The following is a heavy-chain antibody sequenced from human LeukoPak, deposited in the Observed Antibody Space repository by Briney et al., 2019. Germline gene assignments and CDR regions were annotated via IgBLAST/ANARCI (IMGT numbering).Heavy chain of an antibody. CDR1: GGSFSGYY. CDR2: IYASGST. J-gene: IGHJ4*02. V-gene: IGHV4-34*01. D-gene: IGHD4-23*01. Sequence: SETLSLICAVYGGSFSGYYWTWIRQTPGKGLEWIGYIYASGSTTYKPSLKSRVTISVDTSKNQFSLKLSSVTAADTAVYYCARAPPDYGGTYYFDYWAREPWSPSPQ. CDR3: ARAPPDYGGTYYFDY.